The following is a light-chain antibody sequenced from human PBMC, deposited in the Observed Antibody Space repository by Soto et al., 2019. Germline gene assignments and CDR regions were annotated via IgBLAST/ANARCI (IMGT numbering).Light chain of an antibody. V-gene: IGKV1-5*01. CDR1: QSISHW. CDR3: QQYDSVLGT. J-gene: IGKJ1*01. CDR2: DAS. Sequence: DIQMTHSPATLSASFFDIFTITFLAIQSISHWLAWYQQKPGKAHKFXIYDASSLESGVPSRFSGSGSGTEFTLTISSLQPDDFATYYCQQYDSVLGTFGPGTKVDI.